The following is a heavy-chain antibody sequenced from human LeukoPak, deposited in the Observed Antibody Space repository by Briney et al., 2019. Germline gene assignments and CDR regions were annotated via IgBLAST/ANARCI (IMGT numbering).Heavy chain of an antibody. CDR3: ARGDGYNSVDY. D-gene: IGHD5-24*01. Sequence: GGSLRLSCAASGFTFSSYAMHWVRQAPGKGLEYVSAISSNGGSTYYANSVKGRFTISRDNSKNTLYHQMGSLRAEDMAVYYCARGDGYNSVDYWGQGTLVTVSS. J-gene: IGHJ4*02. V-gene: IGHV3-64*01. CDR2: ISSNGGST. CDR1: GFTFSSYA.